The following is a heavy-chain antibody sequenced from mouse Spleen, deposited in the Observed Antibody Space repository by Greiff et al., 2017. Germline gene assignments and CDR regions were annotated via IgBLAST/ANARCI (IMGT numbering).Heavy chain of an antibody. CDR3: AREELGGFAY. J-gene: IGHJ3*01. Sequence: QVQLQQSGAELVRPGASVKLSCKASGYTFTDYYINWVKQRPGQGLEWIARIYPGDGNTYYNEKFKGKATLTAEKSSSTAYMQLSSLTSEDSAVYFCAREELGGFAYWGQGTLVTVSA. CDR2: IYPGDGNT. CDR1: GYTFTDYY. D-gene: IGHD4-1*01. V-gene: IGHV1-76*01.